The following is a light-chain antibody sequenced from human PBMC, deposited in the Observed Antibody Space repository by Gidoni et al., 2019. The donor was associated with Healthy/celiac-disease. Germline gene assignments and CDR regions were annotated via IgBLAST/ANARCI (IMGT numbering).Light chain of an antibody. J-gene: IGLJ3*02. CDR1: SSNIGSNY. CDR2: TND. CDR3: VAWDDTLSGWV. V-gene: IGLV1-47*01. Sequence: QSMLTQPPSASGTPGQRVTISCSGSSSNIGSNYGYWYQQLTGTGPKRLIYTNDQRPSGVPDRFSGSKSGTSASLAISGLRSEDEGDYHCVAWDDTLSGWVFGGGTKLTVL.